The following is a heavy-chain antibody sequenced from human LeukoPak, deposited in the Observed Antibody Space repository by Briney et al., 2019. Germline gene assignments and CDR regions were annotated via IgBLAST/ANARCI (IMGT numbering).Heavy chain of an antibody. CDR2: INPSGGST. CDR3: ARAYYYGSGSYSTNWFDP. V-gene: IGHV1-46*01. CDR1: GYTFTSYY. Sequence: ASVKVSCKASGYTFTSYYMHWVRQAPGQGLEWMGIINPSGGSTSYAQKFQGRVTMTRDMSTSTVCMELSSLRSEDTAVYYCARAYYYGSGSYSTNWFDPWGQGTLVTVSS. J-gene: IGHJ5*02. D-gene: IGHD3-10*01.